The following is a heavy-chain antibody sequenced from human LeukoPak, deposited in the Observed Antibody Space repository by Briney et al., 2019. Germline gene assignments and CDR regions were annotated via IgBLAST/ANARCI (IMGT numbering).Heavy chain of an antibody. CDR3: ASRRRTYYSSSSLGY. J-gene: IGHJ4*02. CDR1: GGSFSGYY. CDR2: INHSGST. D-gene: IGHD6-6*01. Sequence: SETLSLTCAVYGGSFSGYYWSWIRQPPGKGLEWIGEINHSGSTNYNPSLKSRVTISVDTSKNQFSLKLSSVTAADTAVYYCASRRRTYYSSSSLGYWGQGTLVTVSS. V-gene: IGHV4-34*01.